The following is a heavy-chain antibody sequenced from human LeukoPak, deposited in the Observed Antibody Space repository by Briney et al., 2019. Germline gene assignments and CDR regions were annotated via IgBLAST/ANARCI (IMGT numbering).Heavy chain of an antibody. D-gene: IGHD4-23*01. CDR1: EYSISSGYY. J-gene: IGHJ2*01. CDR3: ARGLDYGGNSYFDL. CDR2: IYHSGST. V-gene: IGHV4-38-2*02. Sequence: SETLSLTCTVSEYSISSGYYWGWIRQPPGKGLEWIGKIYHSGSTDYNPSLKSRVTISVDTSKNQFSLKLSSVTAADTAVYYCARGLDYGGNSYFDLWGRGTLVTVSS.